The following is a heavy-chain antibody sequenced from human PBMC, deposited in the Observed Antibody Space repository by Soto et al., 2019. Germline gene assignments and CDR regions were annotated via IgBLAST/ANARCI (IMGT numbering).Heavy chain of an antibody. CDR3: AKDIVRYTYGACDN. J-gene: IGHJ4*02. CDR1: GFTFSSYG. CDR2: ISYDGSNK. D-gene: IGHD5-18*01. V-gene: IGHV3-30*18. Sequence: QVQLVESGGAVVQPGKSLRLSCAASGFTFSSYGTYWIRQAPGKGLEWVAAISYDGSNKFHADSVKGRFTISRDNSLNTLYLQMNSLSTEDTAVYYCAKDIVRYTYGACDNWGQGALVTVSS.